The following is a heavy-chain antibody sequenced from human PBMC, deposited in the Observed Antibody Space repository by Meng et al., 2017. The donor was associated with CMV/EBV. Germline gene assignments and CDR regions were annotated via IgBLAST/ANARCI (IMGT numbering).Heavy chain of an antibody. CDR3: ARDRVGSGSYYWYYYYYYGMDV. V-gene: IGHV3-15*01. CDR1: GFTFSNAW. D-gene: IGHD3-10*01. CDR2: IKSKTDGGTT. Sequence: GGSLRLSCAASGFTFSNAWMSWVRQAPGKGLEWVGRIKSKTDGGTTDYAAPVKGRFTISRDDSKNTLYLQMNSLRAEDTAVYYCARDRVGSGSYYWYYYYYYGMDVWGQGTTVTVSS. J-gene: IGHJ6*02.